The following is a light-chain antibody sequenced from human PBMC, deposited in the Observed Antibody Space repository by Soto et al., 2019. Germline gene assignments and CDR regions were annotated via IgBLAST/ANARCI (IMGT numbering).Light chain of an antibody. Sequence: QSVLTQPPSASGSPGQSVTISCTGTSSDVGASEYVSWYQQHPGKAPKLMIYQVIKRPSGVPDRFSGSRSGNTASLTVSWLQAEDEADYYCTSYTSSYIFVLGGGTKVTVL. V-gene: IGLV2-8*01. CDR1: SSDVGASEY. CDR2: QVI. CDR3: TSYTSSYIFV. J-gene: IGLJ1*01.